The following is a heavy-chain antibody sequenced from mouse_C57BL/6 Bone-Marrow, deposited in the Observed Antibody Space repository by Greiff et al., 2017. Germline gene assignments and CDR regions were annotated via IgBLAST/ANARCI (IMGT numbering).Heavy chain of an antibody. Sequence: VKLQESGAELVKPGASVKLSCKASGYIFTEYTIHWVKQRPGQGLEWIGWFYPGSGSIKYNERFKDKATLTADKSSNTVYMELSRLTSEDYAVYFCARHERYYDYEGYFDYWGQGTTLTVSS. V-gene: IGHV1-62-2*01. CDR2: FYPGSGSI. CDR1: GYIFTEYT. CDR3: ARHERYYDYEGYFDY. D-gene: IGHD2-4*01. J-gene: IGHJ2*01.